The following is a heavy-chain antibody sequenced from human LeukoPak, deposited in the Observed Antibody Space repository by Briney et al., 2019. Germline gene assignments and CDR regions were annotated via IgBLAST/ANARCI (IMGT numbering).Heavy chain of an antibody. V-gene: IGHV1-2*02. CDR3: ARALGARSSKETFDI. D-gene: IGHD1-26*01. J-gene: IGHJ3*02. CDR1: GYIFIGYH. CDR2: INPNNGGT. Sequence: ASVKVSCKASGYIFIGYHIHWVRQAPGQGLEWMGWINPNNGGTNYAQKFQGRVTMTRDASINTAYMELSRLTSDDTAVYYCARALGARSSKETFDIWGQGTMVTVSS.